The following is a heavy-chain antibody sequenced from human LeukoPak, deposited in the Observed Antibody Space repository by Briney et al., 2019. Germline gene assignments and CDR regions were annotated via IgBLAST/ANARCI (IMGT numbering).Heavy chain of an antibody. Sequence: AAVKVSCKASGGTFSSYAISGVGQAPGRGREWMGRIIPILGIENSQQKFPRRVTITPDKSTSTAYMELSSLRSEDTAVYYCARSIPRYDSSGDYFDSWGEGTLVTVSS. D-gene: IGHD3-22*01. V-gene: IGHV1-69*04. J-gene: IGHJ4*02. CDR1: GGTFSSYA. CDR3: ARSIPRYDSSGDYFDS. CDR2: IIPILGIE.